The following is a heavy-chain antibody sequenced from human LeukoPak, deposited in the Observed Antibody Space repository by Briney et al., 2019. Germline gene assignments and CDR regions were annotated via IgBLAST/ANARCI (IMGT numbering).Heavy chain of an antibody. D-gene: IGHD3-22*01. Sequence: PGGSLRLSCTGSGFTFSNYWMTWVRQAPGKGLKWVANINQDGSEKYYVDSVKGRFTISRDNAKNSLYLQMNSLRAEDTALYYCARAIYGSSGVWGQGTMVTVSS. V-gene: IGHV3-7*03. J-gene: IGHJ3*01. CDR3: ARAIYGSSGV. CDR2: INQDGSEK. CDR1: GFTFSNYW.